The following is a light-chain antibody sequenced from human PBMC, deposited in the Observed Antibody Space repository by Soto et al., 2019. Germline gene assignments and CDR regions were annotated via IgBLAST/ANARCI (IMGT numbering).Light chain of an antibody. V-gene: IGLV1-44*01. CDR2: DNN. J-gene: IGLJ1*01. Sequence: QSVLTQPPSASGTPGRRVTISCSGSSSNIGSNTVTWYLQLPGTAPKLLMYDNNDRPSGVPDRFSGSKSGTSASLAISGLQSEDEADYYCAAWDDNLNGLIFGTGTKVTVL. CDR1: SSNIGSNT. CDR3: AAWDDNLNGLI.